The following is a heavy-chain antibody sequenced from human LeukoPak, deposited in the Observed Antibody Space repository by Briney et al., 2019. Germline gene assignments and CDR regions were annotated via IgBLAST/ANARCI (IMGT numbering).Heavy chain of an antibody. V-gene: IGHV1-69*05. CDR3: ARGKNPAEYFDY. J-gene: IGHJ4*02. CDR1: GGTFSSYA. CDR2: IIPIFGTA. Sequence: GASVKVSSKASGGTFSSYAISWVRQAPGQGLEWMGGIIPIFGTANYAQKFQGRVTITTDESTSTAYMELSSLRSEDTAVYYCARGKNPAEYFDYWGQGTLVNVSS. D-gene: IGHD6-25*01.